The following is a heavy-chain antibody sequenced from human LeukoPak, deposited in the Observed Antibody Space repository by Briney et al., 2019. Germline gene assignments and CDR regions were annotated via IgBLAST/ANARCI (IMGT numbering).Heavy chain of an antibody. V-gene: IGHV4-4*07. CDR1: GGSISGYY. D-gene: IGHD3-22*01. CDR3: ARTSYYDSSSPFDY. CDR2: IYTSGST. Sequence: TLSLTCTVSGGSISGYYWSWIRQSAGKGLEWIGRIYTSGSTNYNPSLKSRVTISVDTSKNQFSLKLSSVTAADTAVYYCARTSYYDSSSPFDYWGQGTLVTVSS. J-gene: IGHJ4*02.